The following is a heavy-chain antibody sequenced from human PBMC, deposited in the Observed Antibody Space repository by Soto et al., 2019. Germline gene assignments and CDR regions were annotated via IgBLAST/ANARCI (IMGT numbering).Heavy chain of an antibody. CDR1: VYTFTSYA. Sequence: QVQLVQSGAEVKKPGASVTVSCKASVYTFTSYAMHWVRQAPGQRLEWMGWINAGNGNTKYSQKFQGRVTITRDTSASTAYMELSSLRSEDTAVYYCARPPSNYLYFDLWGRGTLVTVSS. J-gene: IGHJ2*01. V-gene: IGHV1-3*01. CDR2: INAGNGNT. CDR3: ARPPSNYLYFDL.